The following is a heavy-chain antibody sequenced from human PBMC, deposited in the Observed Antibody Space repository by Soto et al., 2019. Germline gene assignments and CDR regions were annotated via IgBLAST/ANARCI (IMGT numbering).Heavy chain of an antibody. J-gene: IGHJ4*02. CDR1: GFTFSAYW. Sequence: PGGSLRLSCSVSGFTFSAYWMHWVRQVPGKGLTWVSRISDDGSTATYADSVKGRFVISRDNAKNSLYLEMNTLRADDSGLYYCARGPRVSSTGTGAHWGRGTLVTGS. CDR3: ARGPRVSSTGTGAH. V-gene: IGHV3-74*01. D-gene: IGHD1-1*01. CDR2: ISDDGSTA.